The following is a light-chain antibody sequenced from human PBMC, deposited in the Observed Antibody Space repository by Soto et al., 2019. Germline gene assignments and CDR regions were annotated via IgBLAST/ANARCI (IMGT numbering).Light chain of an antibody. CDR1: QGISSY. CDR3: QQYDRLFT. Sequence: DIQMTQSPSTLSASVGDRVTITCRASQGISSYLAWYQQKPGKAPKLLIHDASTLETGVPSRFSGSGSGSDFSFTISNLQPEDIATYYCQQYDRLFTFGQGTRLEIK. V-gene: IGKV1-33*01. J-gene: IGKJ5*01. CDR2: DAS.